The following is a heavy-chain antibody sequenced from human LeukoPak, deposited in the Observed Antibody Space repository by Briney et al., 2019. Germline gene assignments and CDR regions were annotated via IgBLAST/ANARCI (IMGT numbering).Heavy chain of an antibody. Sequence: SETLSLTCTVSGGSISSYYWSWIRQPPGKGQGWIGYIYYSGSTNYNPSLKSRVTISVDTSKNQFSPKLSSVTAADTAVYYCARGSFWRGYYYYYYYMDVWGKGTTVTVSS. D-gene: IGHD3-3*01. J-gene: IGHJ6*03. V-gene: IGHV4-59*01. CDR2: IYYSGST. CDR1: GGSISSYY. CDR3: ARGSFWRGYYYYYYYMDV.